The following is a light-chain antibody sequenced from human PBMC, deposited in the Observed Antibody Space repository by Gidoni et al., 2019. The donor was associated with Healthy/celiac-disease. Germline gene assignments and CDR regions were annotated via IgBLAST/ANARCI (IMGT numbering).Light chain of an antibody. CDR2: KAS. CDR3: QQYNSYSPRGYS. Sequence: DIQMTQSPSTLSASVGDRVTITCRASQSISSWLAWYQQKPGKAPKLLIYKASSLESGVPSRFSGSGSGTEFTLTISSLQPDDFATYYCQQYNSYSPRGYSVGQGTKLEIK. V-gene: IGKV1-5*03. CDR1: QSISSW. J-gene: IGKJ2*03.